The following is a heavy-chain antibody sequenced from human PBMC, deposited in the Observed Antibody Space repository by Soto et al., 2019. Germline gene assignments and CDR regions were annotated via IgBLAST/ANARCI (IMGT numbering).Heavy chain of an antibody. D-gene: IGHD2-21*01. Sequence: SETLSLTCTVSGVSTHNSHSFWGWFRRPPGKGLEFIGSVYYSGGAHYNSSLKSRVTISVDTANNRVSLRMRSLTAAETAVYYCGRVVEGATRHTDLDSWGQGTLVTVSS. CDR1: GVSTHNSHSF. V-gene: IGHV4-39*01. CDR3: GRVVEGATRHTDLDS. CDR2: VYYSGGA. J-gene: IGHJ5*01.